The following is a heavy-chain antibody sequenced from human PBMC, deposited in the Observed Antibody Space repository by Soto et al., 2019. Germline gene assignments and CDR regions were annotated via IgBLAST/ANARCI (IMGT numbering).Heavy chain of an antibody. CDR1: GFTFSDYG. CDR2: MSYAGTYK. V-gene: IGHV3-30*18. CDR3: AKEMYPRTVLDSSSPWGDY. J-gene: IGHJ4*02. D-gene: IGHD3-22*01. Sequence: QVQLVESGGGVVQPGRSLRLSCAVSGFTFSDYGMHWVRQAPGKGLEWVAVMSYAGTYKYYADSVKGPFTISSDLSGTTLFLQMNGLRLEDTAVYFCAKEMYPRTVLDSSSPWGDYWGQGPLVNVS.